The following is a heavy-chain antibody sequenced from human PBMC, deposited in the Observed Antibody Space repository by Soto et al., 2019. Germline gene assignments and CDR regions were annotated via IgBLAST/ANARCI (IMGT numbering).Heavy chain of an antibody. CDR2: IYYSGST. V-gene: IGHV4-39*01. D-gene: IGHD4-17*01. CDR3: ARHPTVTTPGFDY. CDR1: GGSISSSSYY. Sequence: QLQLQESGPGLVKPSETLSLTCTVSGGSISSSSYYWGWIRQPPGKGLEWIGSIYYSGSTYYNPSLNSRVTISVDTSKNPVSLTLSSVTAADTAVYYCARHPTVTTPGFDYWGQGTLVTVSS. J-gene: IGHJ4*02.